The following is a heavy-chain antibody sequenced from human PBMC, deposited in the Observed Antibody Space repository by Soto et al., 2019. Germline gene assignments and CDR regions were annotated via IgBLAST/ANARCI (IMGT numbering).Heavy chain of an antibody. J-gene: IGHJ6*02. D-gene: IGHD3-3*01. Sequence: GGSLRLSCAASGFTFSSYAMHWVRQAPGKGLEWVAVISYNGGNKYYADSVKGRFTISRDNTKNPLYLQMYSLRAEDTAVYYGAMCVGVRFVEWFSGMDVWGQGTTVTVSS. V-gene: IGHV3-30-3*01. CDR2: ISYNGGNK. CDR1: GFTFSSYA. CDR3: AMCVGVRFVEWFSGMDV.